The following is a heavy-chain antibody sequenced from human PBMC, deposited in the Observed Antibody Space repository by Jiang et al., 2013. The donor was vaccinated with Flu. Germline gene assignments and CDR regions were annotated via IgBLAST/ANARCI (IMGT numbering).Heavy chain of an antibody. J-gene: IGHJ5*02. CDR1: GGSFSGYY. CDR2: INHSGST. Sequence: PSETLSLTCAVYGGSFSGYYWSWIRQPPGKGLEWIGEINHSGSTNYNPSLKSRVTISVDTSKNQFSLKLSSVTAADTAVYYCARGVCSSTSCYIGWFDPWGQGTLVTVSS. CDR3: ARGVCSSTSCYIGWFDP. V-gene: IGHV4-34*01. D-gene: IGHD2-2*02.